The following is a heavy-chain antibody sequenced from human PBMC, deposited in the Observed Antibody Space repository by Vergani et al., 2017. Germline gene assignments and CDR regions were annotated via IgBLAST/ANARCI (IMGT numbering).Heavy chain of an antibody. D-gene: IGHD3-22*01. CDR3: ARGPPRPYYYDSSGYCDY. Sequence: QVQLVQSGAEVKKPGASVKVSCKASGYTFTSYDINWVRQATGQGLEWMGWMNPNSGNTGYAQKFQGRVTMTRNTSISTAYMELSSLRSEDTAVYYCARGPPRPYYYDSSGYCDYWGQGTLVTVSS. J-gene: IGHJ4*02. V-gene: IGHV1-8*01. CDR1: GYTFTSYD. CDR2: MNPNSGNT.